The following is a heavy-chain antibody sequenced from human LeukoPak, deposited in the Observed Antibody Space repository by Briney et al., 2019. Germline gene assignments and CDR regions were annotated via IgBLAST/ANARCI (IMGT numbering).Heavy chain of an antibody. D-gene: IGHD2/OR15-2a*01. CDR1: VYTFSHHH. J-gene: IGHJ3*01. CDR3: ARLAFYDAFDF. V-gene: IGHV3-72*01. CDR2: IRNKANSYTT. Sequence: GVSLRLSCGASVYTFSHHHMDWVRQAPGKGLEWDGRIRNKANSYTTDYAASVKGRFTISRDDSKNSLYVQMNSLKTDDTAVYYCARLAFYDAFDFWGQGTTVTVSS.